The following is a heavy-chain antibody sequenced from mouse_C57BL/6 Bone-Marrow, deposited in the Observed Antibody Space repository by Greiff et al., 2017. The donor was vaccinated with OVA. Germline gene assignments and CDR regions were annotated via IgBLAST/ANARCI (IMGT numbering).Heavy chain of an antibody. V-gene: IGHV1-81*01. D-gene: IGHD2-2*01. CDR1: GYTFTSYG. J-gene: IGHJ3*01. CDR2: IYPRSGNT. CDR3: ARRGLRRKAWFAY. Sequence: VKLVESGAELARPGASVKLSCKASGYTFTSYGISWVKQRTGQGLEWIGEIYPRSGNTYYNEKFKGKATLTADKSSSTAYMELRSLTSEDSAVYVCARRGLRRKAWFAYWGQGTLVTVSA.